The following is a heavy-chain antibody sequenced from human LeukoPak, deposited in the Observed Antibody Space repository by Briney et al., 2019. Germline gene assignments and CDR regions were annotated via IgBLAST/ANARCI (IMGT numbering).Heavy chain of an antibody. CDR3: ARGAKWFGELMTFDY. Sequence: GRSLRLSCAASGFTFSSYGMHWVRQAPGKGLEWVAVIWYDGSNKYYADSVKGRFTISRDNSKSTLYLQMNSLRAEDTAVYYCARGAKWFGELMTFDYWGQGTLVTVSS. CDR1: GFTFSSYG. J-gene: IGHJ4*02. D-gene: IGHD3-10*01. V-gene: IGHV3-33*01. CDR2: IWYDGSNK.